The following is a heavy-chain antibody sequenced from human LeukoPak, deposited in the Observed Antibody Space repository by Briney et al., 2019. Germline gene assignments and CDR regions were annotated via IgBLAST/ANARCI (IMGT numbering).Heavy chain of an antibody. CDR2: INKDGSTT. Sequence: PGGSLRLSCAASGFTFSNYWMHWVRQTPGKGLVWVSRINKDGSTTNYADSVKGRFTISRDNAKNALYLQMSSLRADDTAIYYCARDQRWNQPDYWGRGTLVTVSS. CDR3: ARDQRWNQPDY. J-gene: IGHJ4*02. V-gene: IGHV3-74*01. CDR1: GFTFSNYW. D-gene: IGHD1-1*01.